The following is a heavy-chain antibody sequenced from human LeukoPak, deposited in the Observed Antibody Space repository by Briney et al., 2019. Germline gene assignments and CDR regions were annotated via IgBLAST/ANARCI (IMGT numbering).Heavy chain of an antibody. J-gene: IGHJ4*02. D-gene: IGHD2-2*01. CDR2: ISAYNGYT. V-gene: IGHV1-18*01. Sequence: ASVKVSCKASGYTFSNYGICWVRQAPGQGLEWMGWISAYNGYTNYAQKLQGRVTMTTDTSTSTAYMELRSLRSDDTAVYYCARDCSSTSCYVPLDYWGQGTLVTVSS. CDR3: ARDCSSTSCYVPLDY. CDR1: GYTFSNYG.